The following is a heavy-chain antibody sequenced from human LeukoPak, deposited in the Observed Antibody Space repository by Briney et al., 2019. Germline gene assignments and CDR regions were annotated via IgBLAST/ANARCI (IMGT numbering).Heavy chain of an antibody. Sequence: SGGSLRLSCAASGFTFSSYSMNWVRQAPGKGLEWVSSISSSSSYIYYADSVKGRFTISRDNAKNSLYLQMNSLRAEDTAVYYCARDTDGSGRYFDYWGQGTLVTVSS. D-gene: IGHD3-10*01. CDR3: ARDTDGSGRYFDY. CDR2: ISSSSSYI. V-gene: IGHV3-21*01. CDR1: GFTFSSYS. J-gene: IGHJ4*02.